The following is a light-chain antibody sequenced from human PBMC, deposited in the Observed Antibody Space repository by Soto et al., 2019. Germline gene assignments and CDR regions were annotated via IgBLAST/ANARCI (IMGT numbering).Light chain of an antibody. CDR2: GVT. CDR3: SSFASSSTLVL. CDR1: SSDIGSYNF. J-gene: IGLJ2*01. V-gene: IGLV2-14*01. Sequence: QSALTQPASVSGSPGQSITISCTGTSSDIGSYNFVSWYQQYPGKAPKLMIYGVTNRPSGVSDRFSGSKSGNTASLTISGLQAEDDADYYCSSFASSSTLVLFGGGTKLTVL.